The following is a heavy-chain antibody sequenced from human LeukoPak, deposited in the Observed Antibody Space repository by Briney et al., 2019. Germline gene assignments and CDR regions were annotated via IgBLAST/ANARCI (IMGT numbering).Heavy chain of an antibody. CDR2: IKRKTDGETT. Sequence: PGESLRLSCAASGLTFSNAWMSWVRQAPGEGLEWVGRIKRKTDGETTEYVAPVKGRFTISRDDSKNTLYLQMNSLKTEDTGVYYCATASSGLFYWGQGTLVTVSP. CDR3: ATASSGLFY. CDR1: GLTFSNAW. V-gene: IGHV3-15*01. D-gene: IGHD3-16*01. J-gene: IGHJ4*02.